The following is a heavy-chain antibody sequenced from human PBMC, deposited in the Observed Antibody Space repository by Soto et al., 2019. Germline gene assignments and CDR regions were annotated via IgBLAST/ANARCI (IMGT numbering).Heavy chain of an antibody. V-gene: IGHV4-61*01. CDR3: ARVPDY. J-gene: IGHJ4*02. Sequence: SETLSLTCTVSGVSLKSGTYYWSWIRQPPGKGLEWIGYIYHSGGTKYNPSLESRVTISVDRSKNQFSLKLSSVTAADTAVYYCARVPDYWGQGTLVTVSS. CDR1: GVSLKSGTYY. CDR2: IYHSGGT.